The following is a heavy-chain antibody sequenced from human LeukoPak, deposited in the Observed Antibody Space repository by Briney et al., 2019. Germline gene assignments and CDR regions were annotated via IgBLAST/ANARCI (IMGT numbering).Heavy chain of an antibody. V-gene: IGHV1-2*02. D-gene: IGHD3-22*01. CDR3: ARGDYYDSSGLGY. CDR2: MNPNSGVT. CDR1: GYTFTGHY. J-gene: IGHJ4*02. Sequence: ASVKVSCKASGYTFTGHYMHWVRQAPGQGLEWMGWMNPNSGVTNYAQKFQGRVTMTRDTSISTAYMELSRLRSDDTAVYYCARGDYYDSSGLGYWGQGTLVTVSS.